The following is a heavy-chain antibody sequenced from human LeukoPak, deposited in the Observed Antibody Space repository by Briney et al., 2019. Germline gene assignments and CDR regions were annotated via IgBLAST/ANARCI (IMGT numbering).Heavy chain of an antibody. Sequence: GGSLRLSCAASGFTFSSYAMHWVRQAPGKGLEWVAVISYDGSNKYYADSVKGRFTISRDNAKYTLFLQMNNLGAEDTAVYYCAKDRGAPDFYYYYYGMDVWGQGTTATVSS. V-gene: IGHV3-30*04. J-gene: IGHJ6*02. CDR3: AKDRGAPDFYYYYYGMDV. CDR1: GFTFSSYA. CDR2: ISYDGSNK. D-gene: IGHD1-14*01.